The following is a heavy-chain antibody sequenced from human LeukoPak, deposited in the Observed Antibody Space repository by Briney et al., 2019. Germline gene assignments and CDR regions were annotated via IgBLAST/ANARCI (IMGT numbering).Heavy chain of an antibody. J-gene: IGHJ3*02. D-gene: IGHD4-17*01. CDR2: ISYIGST. V-gene: IGHV4-59*11. Sequence: SETLSLTCAVSADSFSSHYWTWIRQPPGKGLEWVGYISYIGSTNYNPSLKSRVTISIDTSKNQFSLRLSSVTAADTAVYYCARDLVTVTKGFDIWGQGTMVSVSS. CDR1: ADSFSSHY. CDR3: ARDLVTVTKGFDI.